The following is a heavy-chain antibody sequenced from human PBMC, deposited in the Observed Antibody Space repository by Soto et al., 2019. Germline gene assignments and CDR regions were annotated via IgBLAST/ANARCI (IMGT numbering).Heavy chain of an antibody. CDR3: ARDEANFIWYFDL. V-gene: IGHV3-48*01. CDR2: ISSSISTI. Sequence: GSLRLSCAGSGFTFSSYSMSWGGRSPGKGLEFVSYISSSISTIYYADSVKGRFTISRDNAKNSLYLQMNSLRAEDTAVYYCARDEANFIWYFDLWGRGTLVTVSS. CDR1: GFTFSSYS. J-gene: IGHJ2*01. D-gene: IGHD1-1*01.